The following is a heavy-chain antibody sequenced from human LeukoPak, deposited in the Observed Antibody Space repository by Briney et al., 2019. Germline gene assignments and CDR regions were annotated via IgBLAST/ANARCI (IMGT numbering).Heavy chain of an antibody. CDR1: GVTLSSFA. V-gene: IGHV3-23*01. CDR2: SSSSGSGDNT. D-gene: IGHD1-26*01. Sequence: HTGGSLRLSCAASGVTLSSFAMSWARQAPGKGLEWVSGSSSSGSGDNTYYADSVKGRFTISRDSSKNTLFLHMNTLTAEDTAIYYCPKDRTAGAPYSYFGLWGRGTLVTASS. J-gene: IGHJ2*01. CDR3: PKDRTAGAPYSYFGL.